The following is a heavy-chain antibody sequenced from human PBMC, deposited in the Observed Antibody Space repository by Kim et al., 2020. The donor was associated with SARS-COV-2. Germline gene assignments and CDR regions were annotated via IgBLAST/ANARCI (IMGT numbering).Heavy chain of an antibody. J-gene: IGHJ6*02. Sequence: GGSLRLSCAVSGFTVSNNGMHWVRQAPGKGLEWVAVLWVDGTTKYYADSAKGRFTISRDNSKNTLYLQMNSLRVEDTAVYYCARESLLEPTESASGDGMDVWGQGTAVTVSS. CDR1: GFTVSNNG. CDR2: LWVDGTTK. CDR3: ARESLLEPTESASGDGMDV. V-gene: IGHV3-33*08. D-gene: IGHD3-3*01.